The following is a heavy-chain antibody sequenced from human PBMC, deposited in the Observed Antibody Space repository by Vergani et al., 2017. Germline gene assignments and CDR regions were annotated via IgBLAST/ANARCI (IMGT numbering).Heavy chain of an antibody. CDR1: GGTFSSYA. D-gene: IGHD5-18*01. CDR2: IIPILGIA. V-gene: IGHV1-69*04. J-gene: IGHJ6*03. CDR3: ARVDTAMGPFGYYYYYMDV. Sequence: QVQLVQSGAEVKKPGASVKVSCKASGGTFSSYAISWVRQAPGQGLEWMGRIIPILGIANYAQKFQGRVTITADKSTSTAYMELSSLRSEDTAVYYCARVDTAMGPFGYYYYYMDVWGKGTTVTVSS.